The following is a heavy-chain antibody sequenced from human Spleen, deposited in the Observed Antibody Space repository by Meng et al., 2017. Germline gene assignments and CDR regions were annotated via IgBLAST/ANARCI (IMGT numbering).Heavy chain of an antibody. Sequence: GESLKISCAASGFTFSSYAMSWVRQAPGKGLEWVSAISGSGGSTYYADSVKGRFTISRDNSKNTLYLQMNSLRAEDTAVYYCAKDQKSSSWYYYYGMDVWGQGTTVTVSS. CDR3: AKDQKSSSWYYYYGMDV. V-gene: IGHV3-23*01. J-gene: IGHJ6*02. CDR1: GFTFSSYA. D-gene: IGHD6-13*01. CDR2: ISGSGGST.